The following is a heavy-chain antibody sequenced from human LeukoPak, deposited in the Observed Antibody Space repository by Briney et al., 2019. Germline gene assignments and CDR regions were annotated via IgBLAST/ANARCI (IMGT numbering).Heavy chain of an antibody. Sequence: PSETLSLTCAVSGGSISSSNWWRWVRQSPGKGLEWIGEIYHSGSTNYNPSLKSRVTISVDKSKNQFSLKLSSVTAADTAVYYCARVGLYREGALGEFDYWGQGTLVTVSS. D-gene: IGHD3-16*01. CDR2: IYHSGST. V-gene: IGHV4-4*02. CDR1: GGSISSSNW. CDR3: ARVGLYREGALGEFDY. J-gene: IGHJ4*02.